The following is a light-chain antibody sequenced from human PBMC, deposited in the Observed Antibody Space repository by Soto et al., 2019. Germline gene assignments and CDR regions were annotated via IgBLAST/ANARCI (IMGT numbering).Light chain of an antibody. Sequence: IQMTHSPSTLSASVGDIVTIPVGASQSISTWLAWYQQKPVKAPKLLIYDASSLESGVPSRFSGSGSGTEFTLTISSLQPDDFATYYCQHYNSYPWTFGQGTKVDTK. J-gene: IGKJ1*01. CDR2: DAS. V-gene: IGKV1-5*01. CDR1: QSISTW. CDR3: QHYNSYPWT.